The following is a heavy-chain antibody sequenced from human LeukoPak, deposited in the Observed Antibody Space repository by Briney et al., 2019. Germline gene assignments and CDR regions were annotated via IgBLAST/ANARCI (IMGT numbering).Heavy chain of an antibody. D-gene: IGHD6-25*01. CDR2: ISGSGGST. CDR3: AEIPPYREERSGRGGDY. J-gene: IGHJ4*02. Sequence: GASLRLSCAASGFTFSSYAMSWVRQAPGKGLEWVSAISGSGGSTYYADSVKGRFTISRDNSKNTLYLQMNSLRAEDTAVYYCAEIPPYREERSGRGGDYWGQGTLVTVSS. CDR1: GFTFSSYA. V-gene: IGHV3-23*01.